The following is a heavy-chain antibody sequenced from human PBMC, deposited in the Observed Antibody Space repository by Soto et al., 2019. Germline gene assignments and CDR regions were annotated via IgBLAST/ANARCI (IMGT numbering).Heavy chain of an antibody. CDR3: ATGWFGGFVYYFDY. CDR1: GYTFTSYG. Sequence: QVQLVQSGAEVKKPGASVKVSCKASGYTFTSYGISWVRQAPGQGLEWMGWISAYNGNTNYAQKLQGRVTMTTDTSTNTAYMEVRGLSYEDTAVYYCATGWFGGFVYYFDYWGQGTLVTVSS. J-gene: IGHJ4*02. CDR2: ISAYNGNT. D-gene: IGHD3-10*01. V-gene: IGHV1-18*01.